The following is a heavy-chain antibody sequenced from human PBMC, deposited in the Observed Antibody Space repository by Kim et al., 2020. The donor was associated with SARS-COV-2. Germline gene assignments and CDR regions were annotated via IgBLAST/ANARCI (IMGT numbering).Heavy chain of an antibody. D-gene: IGHD2-21*02. CDR2: INHSGST. V-gene: IGHV4-34*01. Sequence: SETLSLTCAVYGGSFSGYYWSWIRQPPGKGLEWIGEINHSGSTNYNPSLKSRVTISVDTSKNQFSLKLSSVTAADTAVYYCARETGVVTAIPPSYFDYWGQGTLVTVSS. J-gene: IGHJ4*02. CDR1: GGSFSGYY. CDR3: ARETGVVTAIPPSYFDY.